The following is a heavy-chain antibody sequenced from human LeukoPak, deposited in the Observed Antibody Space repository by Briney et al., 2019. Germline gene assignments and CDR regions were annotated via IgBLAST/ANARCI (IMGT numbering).Heavy chain of an antibody. D-gene: IGHD2-15*01. V-gene: IGHV3-23*01. J-gene: IGHJ4*02. CDR1: GLTFSRYA. CDR3: AKDCSGGSCYFDY. CDR2: ISGSGGST. Sequence: GGSLRLSCAVSGLTFSRYAMSWVRQAPGKGLEWVSAISGSGGSTYYADSVKGRFTISRDNSKNTLYLQMNSLRAEDTAVYYCAKDCSGGSCYFDYWGQGTLVTVSS.